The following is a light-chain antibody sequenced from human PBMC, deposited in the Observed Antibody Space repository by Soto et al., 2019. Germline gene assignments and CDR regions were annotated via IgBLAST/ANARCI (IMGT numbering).Light chain of an antibody. Sequence: DIQMTQSPSSLSAFVGDRVTITCRATQGISNYLAWYQQKPGKVPKLLIYGASTLQSGVPSRYSGSGSGTDFTLTISSLQPADVATYYCQNYHSVSPFTFGPGTKVDIK. J-gene: IGKJ3*01. CDR2: GAS. CDR3: QNYHSVSPFT. CDR1: QGISNY. V-gene: IGKV1-27*01.